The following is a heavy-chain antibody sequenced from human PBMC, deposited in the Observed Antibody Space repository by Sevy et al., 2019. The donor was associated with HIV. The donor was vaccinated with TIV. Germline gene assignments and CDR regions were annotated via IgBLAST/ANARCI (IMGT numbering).Heavy chain of an antibody. CDR2: IYYSGST. J-gene: IGHJ4*02. Sequence: SETLSLTCTVSGGSISSGGYYWSWIRQHPGKGLEWIGYIYYSGSTHYNPSLKSRVTISVDTSKNQFSLKLSSVTAADTAVYYCARARTWDSSGYYRGYFDYWGQGTRVTVS. CDR1: GGSISSGGYY. CDR3: ARARTWDSSGYYRGYFDY. V-gene: IGHV4-31*03. D-gene: IGHD3-22*01.